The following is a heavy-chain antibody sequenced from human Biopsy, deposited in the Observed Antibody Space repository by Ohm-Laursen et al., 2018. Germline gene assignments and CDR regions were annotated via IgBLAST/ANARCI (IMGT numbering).Heavy chain of an antibody. J-gene: IGHJ6*02. CDR2: IYYSGST. CDR3: ARATNSTGWSYYYFYGMDV. V-gene: IGHV4-59*01. Sequence: SETLSLTWTVSGGSISSDYWSWIRQTPGKGLEWIGYIYYSGSTNYNPSLKSRVTISVDTSKNQFSLRLNSVTAADTAVYYCARATNSTGWSYYYFYGMDVWGQGTTVTVSS. D-gene: IGHD6-19*01. CDR1: GGSISSDY.